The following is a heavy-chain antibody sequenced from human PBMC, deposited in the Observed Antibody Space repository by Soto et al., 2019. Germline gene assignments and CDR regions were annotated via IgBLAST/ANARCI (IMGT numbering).Heavy chain of an antibody. V-gene: IGHV3-49*03. D-gene: IGHD6-6*01. J-gene: IGHJ6*02. CDR3: TRDQVPEYSRSITYYYYYGMDV. CDR2: IRSKAYGGTT. Sequence: PGGSLRLSCTASGFTFGDYAMSWFRQAPGKGLEWVGFIRSKAYGGTTEYAASVKGRFTISRDDSKSIAYLQMNSLKTEDTAVYYCTRDQVPEYSRSITYYYYYGMDVWGQGTTVTVSS. CDR1: GFTFGDYA.